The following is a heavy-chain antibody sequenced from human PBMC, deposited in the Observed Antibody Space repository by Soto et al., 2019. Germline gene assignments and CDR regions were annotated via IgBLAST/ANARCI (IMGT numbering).Heavy chain of an antibody. CDR2: IKQDGSER. J-gene: IGHJ4*02. CDR3: AREGQLAY. Sequence: GGSLRLSCAASGFTFSIYWMSWVRQAPGKGLEWVANIKQDGSERYYVDSVKGRFTISRDNAKNSLYLQMNTLRAEDTAVYYCAREGQLAYWGQGTLVTVYS. CDR1: GFTFSIYW. V-gene: IGHV3-7*03. D-gene: IGHD6-6*01.